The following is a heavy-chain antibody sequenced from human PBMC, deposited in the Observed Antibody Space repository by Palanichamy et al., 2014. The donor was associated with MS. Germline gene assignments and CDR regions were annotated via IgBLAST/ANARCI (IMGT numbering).Heavy chain of an antibody. CDR1: GFTFSSYW. J-gene: IGHJ6*02. V-gene: IGHV3-74*01. CDR3: ARVYCGGDRYLYYYYGMDV. D-gene: IGHD2-21*02. Sequence: EVQVVESGGGLVQPGGSLRLSCAASGFTFSSYWMHWVRQAPGKGLVWVSRINSDGGSTNYADSVKGRFTISRDNAKSTLYLQMNSLRAEDTAVYYCARVYCGGDRYLYYYYGMDVWGQGTTVTVSS. CDR2: INSDGGST.